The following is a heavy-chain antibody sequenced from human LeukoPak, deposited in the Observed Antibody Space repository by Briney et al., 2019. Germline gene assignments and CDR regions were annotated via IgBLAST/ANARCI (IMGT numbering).Heavy chain of an antibody. D-gene: IGHD2-2*01. CDR1: GGSISSYY. CDR2: IFYSGST. J-gene: IGHJ4*02. Sequence: SETLSLTCTVSGGSISSYYWSWIRRPPGKGLEWIGFIFYSGSTHYNPSLKSRVTMSVDTSKSQFSLKLSSVTAADTAVYYCAKSSLFCSSVSCSYYFDSWGQGTLVTVSS. CDR3: AKSSLFCSSVSCSYYFDS. V-gene: IGHV4-59*01.